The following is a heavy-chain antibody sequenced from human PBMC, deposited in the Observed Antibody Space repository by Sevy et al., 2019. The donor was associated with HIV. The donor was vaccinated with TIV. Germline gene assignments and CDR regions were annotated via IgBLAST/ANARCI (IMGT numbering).Heavy chain of an antibody. D-gene: IGHD5-18*01. CDR3: ARGKSGYGYGLNS. Sequence: GGSLRLSCAASGFTVSSNYMTWVRQAPGKGLEGVSVIYSDGTTYHADSVKDRFTISRDNSKNMLYLQMNSLRAEDTAVYYCARGKSGYGYGLNSWGQGTLVTVSS. J-gene: IGHJ4*02. V-gene: IGHV3-66*01. CDR1: GFTVSSNY. CDR2: IYSDGTT.